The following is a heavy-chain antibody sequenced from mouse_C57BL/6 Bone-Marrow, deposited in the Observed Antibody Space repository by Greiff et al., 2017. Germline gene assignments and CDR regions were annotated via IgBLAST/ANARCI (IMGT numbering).Heavy chain of an antibody. D-gene: IGHD1-1*01. J-gene: IGHJ4*01. CDR1: GFTFSDYY. CDR3: ARHDGSSRYYAMDY. Sequence: EVQGVESGGGLVQPGGSLKLSCAASGFTFSDYYMYWVRQTPEKRLEWVAYISNGGSSTYYTDTVKGRFTISRDNAKNTLYLQMRRLKSEDTAMYYCARHDGSSRYYAMDYWGQGTSVTVSS. V-gene: IGHV5-12*01. CDR2: ISNGGSST.